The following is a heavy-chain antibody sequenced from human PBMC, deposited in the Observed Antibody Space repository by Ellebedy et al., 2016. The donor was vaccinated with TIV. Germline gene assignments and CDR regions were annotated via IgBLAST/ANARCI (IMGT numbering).Heavy chain of an antibody. D-gene: IGHD6-13*01. J-gene: IGHJ6*02. V-gene: IGHV4-59*08. CDR1: GGSLSSYF. Sequence: SETLSLTCTVSGGSLSSYFWSWIRQPPGKGLEWVGYIYYNGSTNYNPSLKSRVTISVDTSKNQFSLKLSSVTAADTAVYYCARSFFDLSSWYSDYYYGMDVWGQGTTVTVSS. CDR2: IYYNGST. CDR3: ARSFFDLSSWYSDYYYGMDV.